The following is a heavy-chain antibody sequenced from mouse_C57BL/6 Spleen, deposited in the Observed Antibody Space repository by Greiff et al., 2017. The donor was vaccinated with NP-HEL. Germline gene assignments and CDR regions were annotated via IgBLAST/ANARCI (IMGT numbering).Heavy chain of an antibody. CDR1: GYTFTDYE. V-gene: IGHV1-15*01. Sequence: VQLQQSGAELVRPGASVTLSCKASGYTFTDYEMHWVKQTPVHGLEWIGAIDPETGGTAYNQKFKGKAILTADKSSSTAYMELRSLTSEDSAVYYCTRSSSGYSYAMDYWGQRTSVTVSS. CDR2: IDPETGGT. J-gene: IGHJ4*01. D-gene: IGHD3-2*02. CDR3: TRSSSGYSYAMDY.